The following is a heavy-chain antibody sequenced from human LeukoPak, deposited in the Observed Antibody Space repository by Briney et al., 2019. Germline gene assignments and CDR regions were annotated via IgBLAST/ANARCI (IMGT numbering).Heavy chain of an antibody. Sequence: ASVKVSCKASGGTFSSYAISWVRQAPGQGLEWMGGIIPIFGTASYAQKFQGRVTMTRDTSTSTVYMELSSLRSEDTAVYYCARAPPRRSGWYAGAFDIWGQGTMVTVSS. V-gene: IGHV1-69*05. D-gene: IGHD6-19*01. CDR3: ARAPPRRSGWYAGAFDI. CDR1: GGTFSSYA. CDR2: IIPIFGTA. J-gene: IGHJ3*02.